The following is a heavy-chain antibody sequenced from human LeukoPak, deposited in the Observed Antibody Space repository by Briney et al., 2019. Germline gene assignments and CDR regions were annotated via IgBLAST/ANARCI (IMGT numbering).Heavy chain of an antibody. Sequence: PSETLSLTCTVSGGSISSYYWSWIRQPPGKGLEWIGYIYYSGTTNYNPSLKSRVTISVDTSKNQFSLKLSSVTAADTAVYYCARQGRDGSGIYYFDYWGQGTLVTVSS. J-gene: IGHJ4*02. V-gene: IGHV4-59*08. CDR1: GGSISSYY. CDR2: IYYSGTT. CDR3: ARQGRDGSGIYYFDY. D-gene: IGHD3-10*01.